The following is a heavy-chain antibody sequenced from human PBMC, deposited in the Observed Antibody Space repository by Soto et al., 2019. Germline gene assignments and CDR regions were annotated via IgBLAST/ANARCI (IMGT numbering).Heavy chain of an antibody. CDR3: ARGGGYDSFDY. CDR1: GASISYGGFS. CDR2: ISHLENT. V-gene: IGHV4-30-2*01. J-gene: IGHJ4*02. Sequence: QLQLQESGSGVVKTSETLSLTCTVTGASISYGGFSWSWIRQPPGKGLEWIGYISHLENTYLPPSCKSRPTMSIDRTRIQFSLTLSSVSAAYMAVYYCARGGGYDSFDYWGQGVLFTVAS. D-gene: IGHD5-12*01.